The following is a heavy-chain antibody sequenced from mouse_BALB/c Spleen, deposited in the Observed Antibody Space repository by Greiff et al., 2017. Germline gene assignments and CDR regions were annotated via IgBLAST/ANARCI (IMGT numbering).Heavy chain of an antibody. CDR2: IWAGGST. CDR3: ARGLRYYFDY. V-gene: IGHV2-9*02. J-gene: IGHJ2*01. D-gene: IGHD1-1*01. Sequence: VQGVESGPGLVAPSQSLSITCTVSGFSLTSYGVHWVRQPPGKGLEWLGVIWAGGSTNYNSALMSRLSISKDNSKSQVFLKMNSLQTDDTAMYYCARGLRYYFDYWGQGTTLTVSS. CDR1: GFSLTSYG.